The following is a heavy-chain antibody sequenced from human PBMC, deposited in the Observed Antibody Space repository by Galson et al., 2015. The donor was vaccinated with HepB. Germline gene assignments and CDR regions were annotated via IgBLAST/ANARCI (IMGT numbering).Heavy chain of an antibody. Sequence: SLRLSCAASGFTLSSYSMSWVRQAPGKGLEWVSYISRSSSTIYYADSVRGRFTISRDNAKNSLYLQMNSLRPEDTAVYYCARGSLVVVVPAAFDYWGQGTLVTVSS. J-gene: IGHJ4*02. CDR3: ARGSLVVVVPAAFDY. V-gene: IGHV3-48*01. CDR1: GFTLSSYS. CDR2: ISRSSSTI. D-gene: IGHD2-2*01.